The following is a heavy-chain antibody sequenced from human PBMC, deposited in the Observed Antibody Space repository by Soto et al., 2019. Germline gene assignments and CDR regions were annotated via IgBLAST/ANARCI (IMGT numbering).Heavy chain of an antibody. CDR2: IYYSGST. J-gene: IGHJ3*01. D-gene: IGHD3-22*01. CDR1: GGSISSGGYY. Sequence: SETLSLTCTVSGGSISSGGYYWSWIRQHPGKGLEWIGYIYYSGSTYYNPSLKSRVTISVDTSKNQFSLKLSSVTAADTAVYYCARDRGSGYSRWGQGTMVTVSS. CDR3: ARDRGSGYSR. V-gene: IGHV4-31*02.